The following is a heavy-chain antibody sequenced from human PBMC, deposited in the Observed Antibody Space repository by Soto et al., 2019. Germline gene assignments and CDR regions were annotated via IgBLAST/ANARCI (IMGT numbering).Heavy chain of an antibody. Sequence: SVKVSCKASGGTFSSYAISWVRQAPGQGLEWMGGIIPIFGTANYAQKFQGRVTITADESTSTAYMELSSLRSEDTAVYYCARALGGSIAAAGTKDWSAPWGQGTMVPVSS. CDR1: GGTFSSYA. J-gene: IGHJ5*02. CDR3: ARALGGSIAAAGTKDWSAP. V-gene: IGHV1-69*13. D-gene: IGHD6-13*01. CDR2: IIPIFGTA.